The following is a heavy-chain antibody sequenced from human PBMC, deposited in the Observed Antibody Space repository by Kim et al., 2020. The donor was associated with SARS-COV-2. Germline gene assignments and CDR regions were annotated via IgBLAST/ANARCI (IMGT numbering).Heavy chain of an antibody. J-gene: IGHJ4*02. CDR3: AHCRFYYDSSGYQFDY. CDR1: GFSLSTSGVG. D-gene: IGHD3-22*01. Sequence: SGPTLVNPTQTLTLTCTFSGFSLSTSGVGVGWIRQPPGKALEWLALIYWDDDKRYSPSLKSRLTITKDTSKNQVDLTMTNMDPVDTATYYCAHCRFYYDSSGYQFDYWGQGTLVTVSS. CDR2: IYWDDDK. V-gene: IGHV2-5*02.